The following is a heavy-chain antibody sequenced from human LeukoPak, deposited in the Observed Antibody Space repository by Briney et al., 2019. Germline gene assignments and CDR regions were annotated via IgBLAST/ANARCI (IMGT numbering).Heavy chain of an antibody. D-gene: IGHD2-15*01. CDR2: IIPISGSA. Sequence: SVKVSCKASGGTFSTYAISWVRQAPGQGLEWMGGIIPISGSAKYTQKFQGRVTITTDESTNTAYMELRSLRSEDTAVHYCATTMGYLDYCSGGTCYSTLDWGQGTLVTVFS. V-gene: IGHV1-69*05. CDR1: GGTFSTYA. J-gene: IGHJ4*02. CDR3: ATTMGYLDYCSGGTCYSTLD.